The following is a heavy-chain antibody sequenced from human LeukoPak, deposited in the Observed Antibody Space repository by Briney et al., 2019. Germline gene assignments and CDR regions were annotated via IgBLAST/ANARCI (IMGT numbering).Heavy chain of an antibody. CDR1: GFTFSSYG. J-gene: IGHJ4*02. CDR3: AKAVPIYSNYGAFDY. V-gene: IGHV3-33*06. D-gene: IGHD4-11*01. CDR2: IWFDGSNE. Sequence: GGSLRLSCAASGFTFSSYGMHWVRQAPGKGLEWVAVIWFDGSNEDYADSVKGRLTISRDNSKNTLYLQMNSLRAEDTAIYYCAKAVPIYSNYGAFDYWGQGTLVTVSS.